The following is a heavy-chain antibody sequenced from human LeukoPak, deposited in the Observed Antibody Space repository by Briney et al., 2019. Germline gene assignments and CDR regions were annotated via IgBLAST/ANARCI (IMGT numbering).Heavy chain of an antibody. CDR1: GFTFISYG. CDR2: INSSGGIA. D-gene: IGHD1-26*01. Sequence: GASLSLSCGTSGFTFISYGMTWVRQAPGKGLEWVSSINSSGGIAYYADSVKGRFTISRDNSRNTLFLQMNSLRAEDTAIYYCAKDQGELRFDPWGQGTLVTVSS. J-gene: IGHJ5*02. CDR3: AKDQGELRFDP. V-gene: IGHV3-23*01.